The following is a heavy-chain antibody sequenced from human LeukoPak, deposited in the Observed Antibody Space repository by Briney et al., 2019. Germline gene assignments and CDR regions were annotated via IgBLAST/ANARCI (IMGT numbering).Heavy chain of an antibody. CDR1: GFTFSSYE. CDR2: ISSSGSTI. Sequence: GGSLTLSCAASGFTFSSYEMNWVRQAPGKGLEWVSYISSSGSTIYYADSVKGRFTTSRDNAKNSLYLQMNSLRAGDTAVYYCARLCPYSSSCFDYWGQGTLVTVSS. J-gene: IGHJ4*02. D-gene: IGHD6-13*01. V-gene: IGHV3-48*03. CDR3: ARLCPYSSSCFDY.